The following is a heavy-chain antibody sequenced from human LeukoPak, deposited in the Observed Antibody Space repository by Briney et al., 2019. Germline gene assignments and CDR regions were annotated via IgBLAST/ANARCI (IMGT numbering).Heavy chain of an antibody. Sequence: SETLSLTCTVSGGSISSSSYYWGWIRQPPGKGLEWIGSIYYSGSTYYNPSLKSRVTISVDTSKNQFSLKLSSVTAADTAVYYCARVRDYYDNRLFDYWGQGTLVTVSS. D-gene: IGHD3-22*01. CDR1: GGSISSSSYY. J-gene: IGHJ4*02. CDR2: IYYSGST. CDR3: ARVRDYYDNRLFDY. V-gene: IGHV4-39*01.